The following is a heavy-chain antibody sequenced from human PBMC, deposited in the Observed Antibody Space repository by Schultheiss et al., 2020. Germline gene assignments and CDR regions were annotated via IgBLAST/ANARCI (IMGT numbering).Heavy chain of an antibody. CDR3: ARGLPGQNHFDY. D-gene: IGHD1-14*01. J-gene: IGHJ4*02. CDR1: GASISDTTDY. CDR2: INHSGST. V-gene: IGHV4-61*05. Sequence: SETLSLTCTVSGASISDTTDYWGWIRQPPGKGLEWIGEINHSGSTNYNPSLKSRVTMSVDTSKNQFSLKLSSVTAADTAVYYCARGLPGQNHFDYWGQGILGTVSS.